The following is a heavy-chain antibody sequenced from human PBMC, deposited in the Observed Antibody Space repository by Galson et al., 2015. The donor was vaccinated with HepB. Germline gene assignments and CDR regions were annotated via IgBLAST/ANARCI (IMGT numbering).Heavy chain of an antibody. V-gene: IGHV3-33*01. D-gene: IGHD4-17*01. CDR2: IWYDGSNK. Sequence: SLRLSCAASGFTFSDYGMHWVRQAPGKGLEWVGVIWYDGSNKYYSDSVKDRFTVSRDNSKDRMHLEMNSLRAEDTAVYYCVREQYGDDDAFDIWGQGTMATVSS. CDR1: GFTFSDYG. CDR3: VREQYGDDDAFDI. J-gene: IGHJ3*02.